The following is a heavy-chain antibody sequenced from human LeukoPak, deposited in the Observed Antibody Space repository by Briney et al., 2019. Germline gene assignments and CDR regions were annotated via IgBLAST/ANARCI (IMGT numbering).Heavy chain of an antibody. CDR2: ISRSGSTK. V-gene: IGHV3-11*01. CDR3: ARLLRVGYCSTTTCNWFDP. J-gene: IGHJ5*02. Sequence: GGSLRLSCAASGFTFSDYNMRWIRQAPGKGLEWVSSISRSGSTKYYADSVKGRFTISRDNAKNSLFLQMNSLRAEDTAVYYCARLLRVGYCSTTTCNWFDPWGQGTLVTVSS. D-gene: IGHD2-2*03. CDR1: GFTFSDYN.